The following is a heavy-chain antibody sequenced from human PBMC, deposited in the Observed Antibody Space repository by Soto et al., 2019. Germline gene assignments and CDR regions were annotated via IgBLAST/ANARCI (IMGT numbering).Heavy chain of an antibody. Sequence: EVQLVASGGGLGEPGGSLRLSCEASGFTFKNAWMSWLRQAPGRGLEWVGRIISNSDGGTAEYAAPVNGRFTISRDDSKNTLYLQMNSLKTEDTAVYYCTTYEGDSRSFYNFDYWGQGALVTVSS. CDR3: TTYEGDSRSFYNFDY. J-gene: IGHJ4*02. D-gene: IGHD3-22*01. CDR2: IISNSDGGTA. CDR1: GFTFKNAW. V-gene: IGHV3-15*07.